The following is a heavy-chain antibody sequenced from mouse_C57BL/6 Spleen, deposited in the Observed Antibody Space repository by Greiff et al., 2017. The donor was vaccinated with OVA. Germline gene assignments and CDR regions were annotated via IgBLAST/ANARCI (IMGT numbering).Heavy chain of an antibody. Sequence: QVQLQQSGPELVKPGASVKISCKASGYAFSSSWMNWVKQRPGKGLEWIGRIYPGDGDTNYNGKFKGKATLTADKSSSTAYMQLSSLTSEDSAVYFGAEGNYDYDGYFDVWGTGTTVTVSS. V-gene: IGHV1-82*01. J-gene: IGHJ1*03. CDR1: GYAFSSSW. D-gene: IGHD2-4*01. CDR2: IYPGDGDT. CDR3: AEGNYDYDGYFDV.